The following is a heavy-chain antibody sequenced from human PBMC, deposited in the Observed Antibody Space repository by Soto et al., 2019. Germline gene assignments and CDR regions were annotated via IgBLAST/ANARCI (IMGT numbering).Heavy chain of an antibody. CDR3: AIPPEGGYKDGMDV. V-gene: IGHV1-69*01. Sequence: QVQLVQSGAEVKKPGSSVILSCKASGRTFRNSAISWVRQAPGQGPEWMGGIIPIFGSANYAQNFQGRVTITADESTATAYLELSSLRSEDTAVYYCAIPPEGGYKDGMDVWGQGTTVTVSS. D-gene: IGHD3-22*01. CDR2: IIPIFGSA. J-gene: IGHJ6*02. CDR1: GRTFRNSA.